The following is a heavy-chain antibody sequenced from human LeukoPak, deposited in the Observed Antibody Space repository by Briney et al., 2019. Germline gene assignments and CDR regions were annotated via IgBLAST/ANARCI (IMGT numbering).Heavy chain of an antibody. CDR2: ISYDGSNK. J-gene: IGHJ4*02. V-gene: IGHV3-30-3*01. CDR1: GFTFSSYA. CDR3: ARQQQPPGGFDY. D-gene: IGHD6-13*01. Sequence: GGSLRLSCAASGFTFSSYAMSWVRQAPGKGLEWVAVISYDGSNKYYADSVKGRFTISRDNSKNTLYLQMNSLRAEDTAVYYCARQQQPPGGFDYWGQGTLVTVSS.